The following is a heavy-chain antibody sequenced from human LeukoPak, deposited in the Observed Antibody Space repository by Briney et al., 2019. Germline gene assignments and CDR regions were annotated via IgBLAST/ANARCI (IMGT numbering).Heavy chain of an antibody. CDR2: IIPILGIA. CDR1: GGTFSSYA. CDR3: VRREGILREYQLSHWGWNYGMDV. Sequence: SVKVSCKASGGTFSSYAISWVRQAPGQGLEWMGRIIPILGIANYAQKFQGRVTITADKSTSTAYMELSSLRSEDTAVYYCVRREGILREYQLSHWGWNYGMDVWGQGTTVTVSS. J-gene: IGHJ6*02. D-gene: IGHD2-2*01. V-gene: IGHV1-69*04.